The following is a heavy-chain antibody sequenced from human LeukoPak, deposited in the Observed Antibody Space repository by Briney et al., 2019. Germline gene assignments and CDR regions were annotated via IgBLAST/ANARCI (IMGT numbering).Heavy chain of an antibody. D-gene: IGHD5-18*01. CDR1: GFTFSSYA. V-gene: IGHV3-23*01. CDR3: AQDRAYIQFYF. J-gene: IGHJ4*02. CDR2: ISGSGGST. Sequence: GGSLRLSCAASGFTFSSYAMSWVRQAPGKGLEWVSAISGSGGSTYYADSVKGRFTISRDNSKNTVYLQVNSLRAEDTALYYCAQDRAYIQFYFWGQGTLVTVSS.